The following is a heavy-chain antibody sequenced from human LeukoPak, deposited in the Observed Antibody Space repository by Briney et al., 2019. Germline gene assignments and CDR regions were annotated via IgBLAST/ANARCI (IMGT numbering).Heavy chain of an antibody. J-gene: IGHJ3*02. CDR2: IIPILGIA. D-gene: IGHD1-26*01. V-gene: IGHV1-69*04. Sequence: GASVKVSCKASGGTFSSYAISWVRQAPGQGLEWMGRIIPILGIANYAQKFQGRVTITADKSTSTAYMELSSLRSEDTAVYYCARDLRPFIVGVTLDAFDIWGQGTMVTVSS. CDR3: ARDLRPFIVGVTLDAFDI. CDR1: GGTFSSYA.